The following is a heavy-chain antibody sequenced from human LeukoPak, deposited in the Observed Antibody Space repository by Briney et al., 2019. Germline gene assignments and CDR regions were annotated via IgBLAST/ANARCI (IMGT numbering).Heavy chain of an antibody. J-gene: IGHJ1*01. CDR2: IYYSGST. CDR1: GGSISSSSYY. D-gene: IGHD2-2*01. V-gene: IGHV4-61*05. CDR3: ATSPTQVDCTSTSCREYFPH. Sequence: SETLSLTCTVSGGSISSSSYYWGWIRQPPGKGLEWIGYIYYSGSTNYNPSLKSRVTISVDTSKNQFSLKLSSVTAADTAVYYCATSPTQVDCTSTSCREYFPHWGQGTLVTVSP.